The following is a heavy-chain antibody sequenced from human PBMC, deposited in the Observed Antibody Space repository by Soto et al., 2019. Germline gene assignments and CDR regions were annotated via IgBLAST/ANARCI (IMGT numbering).Heavy chain of an antibody. CDR3: TTDIRDIVLMVYATRTHTGMDV. Sequence: PGGSLRLSCAASGFTFSNAWMSWVRQAPGKGLESVGRIKSKTDGGTTDYAAPVKGRFTISRDDSKNTLYLQMNSLKTEDTAVYYCTTDIRDIVLMVYATRTHTGMDVWGQGTTVTVSS. CDR2: IKSKTDGGTT. CDR1: GFTFSNAW. D-gene: IGHD2-8*01. J-gene: IGHJ6*02. V-gene: IGHV3-15*01.